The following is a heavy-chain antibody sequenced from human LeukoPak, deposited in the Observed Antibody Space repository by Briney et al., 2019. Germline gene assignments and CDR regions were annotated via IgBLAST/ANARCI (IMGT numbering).Heavy chain of an antibody. V-gene: IGHV1-69*04. J-gene: IGHJ5*02. D-gene: IGHD6-6*01. CDR1: GGTFSSYA. Sequence: ASVKVSCKASGGTFSSYAISWVRQAPGQGLEWMGRIIPILGIANYAQKFQGRVTITADKSTSTAYMELSSLRSEDTAVYYCAREKLVAARFPRGNWFDPWGQGTLVTVSS. CDR2: IIPILGIA. CDR3: AREKLVAARFPRGNWFDP.